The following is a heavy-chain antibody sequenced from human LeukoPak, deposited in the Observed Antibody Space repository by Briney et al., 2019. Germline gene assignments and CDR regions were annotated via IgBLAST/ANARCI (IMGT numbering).Heavy chain of an antibody. CDR1: GFTVSANY. D-gene: IGHD4-17*01. J-gene: IGHJ6*02. V-gene: IGHV3-53*01. Sequence: GGSLRLSCAASGFTVSANYMNWVRQAPGKGLEWVSVIYSGGSTYYADSVEGRFTISSDNSKNTLYLQMNSLRAEDTAVYYCARDTVTTFRFRDYYYYGMDVWGQGTTVTVS. CDR3: ARDTVTTFRFRDYYYYGMDV. CDR2: IYSGGST.